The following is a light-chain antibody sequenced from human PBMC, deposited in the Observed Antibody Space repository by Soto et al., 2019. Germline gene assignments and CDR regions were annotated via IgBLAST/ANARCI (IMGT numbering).Light chain of an antibody. CDR2: DVS. Sequence: QSALTQPASVSGSPGQSITISCTGTSSDVGGYNYVSWYQQHPGKAPKLMIYDVSNRPSGVSNRFSGSKSGNTASLTISGLQAEDEADYYCSSYTSSSTLNWVFGGVTKLTVL. V-gene: IGLV2-14*01. CDR3: SSYTSSSTLNWV. J-gene: IGLJ3*02. CDR1: SSDVGGYNY.